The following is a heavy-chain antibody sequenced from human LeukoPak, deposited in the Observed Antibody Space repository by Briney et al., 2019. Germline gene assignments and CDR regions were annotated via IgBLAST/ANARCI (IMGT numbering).Heavy chain of an antibody. Sequence: SQTLSLTCTVSGGSISSGSYYWSWIRQPPGKGLEWIGYIYYSGSTYYNPSLKSRVTISVDTSKNQFSLKLSSVTAADTAVYYCASTSYYYDSSGYYRADYFDYWGQGTLVTVSS. J-gene: IGHJ4*02. CDR1: GGSISSGSYY. CDR3: ASTSYYYDSSGYYRADYFDY. V-gene: IGHV4-30-4*01. D-gene: IGHD3-22*01. CDR2: IYYSGST.